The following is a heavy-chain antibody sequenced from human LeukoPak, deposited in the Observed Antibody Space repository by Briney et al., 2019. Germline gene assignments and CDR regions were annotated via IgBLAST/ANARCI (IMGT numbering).Heavy chain of an antibody. J-gene: IGHJ5*02. V-gene: IGHV1-2*02. CDR3: ARDERGYSSSSDDPFNWFDP. Sequence: ASVKVSCKASGYTFTGYYMHWVRQAPGQGLEWMGWINPNSGGTNYAQKFQGRVTMTRDTSISTACMELSRLRSDDTAVYYCARDERGYSSSSDDPFNWFDPWGQGTLVTVSS. D-gene: IGHD6-6*01. CDR2: INPNSGGT. CDR1: GYTFTGYY.